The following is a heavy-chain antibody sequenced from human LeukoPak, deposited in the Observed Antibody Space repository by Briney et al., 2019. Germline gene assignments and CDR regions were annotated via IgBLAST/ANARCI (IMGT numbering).Heavy chain of an antibody. D-gene: IGHD6-13*01. J-gene: IGHJ5*02. CDR3: ARAGLSWTTYSSTRWFDP. CDR2: IIPIFGTA. Sequence: SVTVSCKASGGTFSSYAISWVRQAPGRGLEWMGGIIPIFGTANYAQKFQGRVTITADESTSTAYMELSSLRSEDTAVYYCARAGLSWTTYSSTRWFDPWGQGTLVTVSS. V-gene: IGHV1-69*13. CDR1: GGTFSSYA.